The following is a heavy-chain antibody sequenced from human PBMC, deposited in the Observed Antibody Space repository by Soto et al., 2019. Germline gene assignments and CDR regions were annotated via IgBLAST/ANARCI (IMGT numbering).Heavy chain of an antibody. V-gene: IGHV3-74*01. J-gene: IGHJ4*02. Sequence: PGGSLRLSCAASGFTFGSYWMHWVRQAPGKGLMWVSHINTDGSTTSYADSVKGRFTISRDNAKNTVYLQMNSLRAEDTAVYYSARGGTSVAGPYGGLGTLVTVSS. CDR1: GFTFGSYW. D-gene: IGHD6-19*01. CDR2: INTDGSTT. CDR3: ARGGTSVAGPY.